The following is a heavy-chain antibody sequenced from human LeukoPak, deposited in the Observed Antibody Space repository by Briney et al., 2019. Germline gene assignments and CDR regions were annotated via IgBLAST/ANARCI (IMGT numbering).Heavy chain of an antibody. D-gene: IGHD6-13*01. J-gene: IGHJ4*02. Sequence: GASVKVSCKASGYIFTSYYMHWVRQAPGQGLEWMGWISPYNSNTNYAQKFQGRVTMTTDTSTSTVYMELRSLRSDDTAVYYCARDIEYSDSWYRDYWGQGTLVTVSS. CDR3: ARDIEYSDSWYRDY. V-gene: IGHV1-18*04. CDR2: ISPYNSNT. CDR1: GYIFTSYY.